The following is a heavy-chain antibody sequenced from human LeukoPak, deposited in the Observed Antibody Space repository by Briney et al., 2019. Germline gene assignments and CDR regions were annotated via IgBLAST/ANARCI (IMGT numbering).Heavy chain of an antibody. CDR1: GYSFITYW. D-gene: IGHD6-13*01. CDR3: ARRSAYSSDY. J-gene: IGHJ4*02. Sequence: GESLKISCKGSGYSFITYWIGWVRLMPGKGLEWMGIIYPGDSDTRYSPSFQGQVTISVDKSISTAYLQWSSLKASDTAMYYCARRSAYSSDYWGQGTLVTVSS. CDR2: IYPGDSDT. V-gene: IGHV5-51*01.